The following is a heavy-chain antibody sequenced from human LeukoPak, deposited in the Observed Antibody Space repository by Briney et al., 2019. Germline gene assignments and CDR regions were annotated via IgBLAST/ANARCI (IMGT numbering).Heavy chain of an antibody. CDR3: AKEAGQDYGALDAFDI. D-gene: IGHD4-17*01. CDR2: IGGSSTSI. J-gene: IGHJ3*02. CDR1: GFTFSIYS. V-gene: IGHV3-21*01. Sequence: PGGSLRLSCAASGFTFSIYSMNWVCQAPGKGLEWVSSIGGSSTSIYHADSVKGRFTISRDNAKNSLYLQMNSLRAEDTAVYYCAKEAGQDYGALDAFDIWGQGTMVTVSS.